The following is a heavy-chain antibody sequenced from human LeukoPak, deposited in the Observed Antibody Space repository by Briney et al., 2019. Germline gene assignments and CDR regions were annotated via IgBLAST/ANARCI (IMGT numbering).Heavy chain of an antibody. CDR2: IYYSGST. V-gene: IGHV4-59*12. CDR1: GGSISSYY. Sequence: SETLSLTCTVSGGSISSYYWSWIRQPPGKGLEWIGYIYYSGSTYYNPSLKSRVTISVDTSKNQFSLKLSSVTAADTAVYYCARGGAVAGNWFDPWGQGTLVTVSS. J-gene: IGHJ5*02. CDR3: ARGGAVAGNWFDP. D-gene: IGHD6-19*01.